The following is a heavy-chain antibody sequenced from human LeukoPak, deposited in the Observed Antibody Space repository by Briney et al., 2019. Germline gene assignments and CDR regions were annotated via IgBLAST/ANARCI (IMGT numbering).Heavy chain of an antibody. CDR2: INKDGSEK. Sequence: GGSLRLSCAASGFTFSNYWMSWVRQAPGKGLEWVAHINKDGSEKYYVDSVEDRFTISRDNAKNSLYLQMNSLRVEDTAVYYCARGKVTYWGQGTLVTVSS. CDR1: GFTFSNYW. J-gene: IGHJ4*02. V-gene: IGHV3-7*01. CDR3: ARGKVTY.